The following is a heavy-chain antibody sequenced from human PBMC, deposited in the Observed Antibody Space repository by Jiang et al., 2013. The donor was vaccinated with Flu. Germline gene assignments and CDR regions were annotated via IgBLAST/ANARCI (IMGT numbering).Heavy chain of an antibody. CDR1: GGSISSHY. Sequence: TVSGGSISSHYWSWLRQPQEGIGVDWVYLLQWDHQLQPSLISRVTISVGTSKNQVALKLSSVTAADTAVYYCARELLSVTVRRGVPDYYIYYGMDVWGQGTTVTVPS. D-gene: IGHD3-10*01. J-gene: IGHJ6*02. CDR2: LLQWDH. CDR3: ARELLSVTVRRGVPDYYIYYGMDV. V-gene: IGHV4-59*11.